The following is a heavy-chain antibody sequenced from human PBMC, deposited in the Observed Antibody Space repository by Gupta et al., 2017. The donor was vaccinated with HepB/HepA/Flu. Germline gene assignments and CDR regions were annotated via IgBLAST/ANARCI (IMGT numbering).Heavy chain of an antibody. V-gene: IGHV3-30-3*01. J-gene: IGHJ4*02. CDR2: ISYDGSNK. CDR1: GFTFRSAA. CDR3: ARDCVDSSGWYWGLGVDY. D-gene: IGHD6-19*01. Sequence: QVQLVASGGGVVQPGRSLRPSCAASGFTFRSAAMHWVSQAPGKGLEWVAFISYDGSNKYYADSVKGRVTISRDNSKNTLYRQMNSLRAEETAVYDCARDCVDSSGWYWGLGVDYWGQGTLVTVSS.